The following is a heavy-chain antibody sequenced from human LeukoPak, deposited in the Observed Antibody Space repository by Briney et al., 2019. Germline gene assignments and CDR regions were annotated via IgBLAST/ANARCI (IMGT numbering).Heavy chain of an antibody. Sequence: ASVKVSCKASGYTFTGYYMHWVRQAPGQGLEWMGWINPNSGGTNYAQKFQGRVTMTRDTSISTAYMELSGLRSDDTAVYYCARLPGYYDSSGYLRWGQGTLVTVSS. CDR3: ARLPGYYDSSGYLR. J-gene: IGHJ4*02. D-gene: IGHD3-22*01. CDR1: GYTFTGYY. CDR2: INPNSGGT. V-gene: IGHV1-2*02.